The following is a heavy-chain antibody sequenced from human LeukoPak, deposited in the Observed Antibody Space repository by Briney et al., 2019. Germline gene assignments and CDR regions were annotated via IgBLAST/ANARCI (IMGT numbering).Heavy chain of an antibody. Sequence: SETLSLTCAVSGFSISNGYYWGWIRQPPGKGLEWIGSIYHSGSTYYNPSLKSRVTISVDTSKNQFSLKLSSVTAADTAVYYCGRYSSGYSYYFGYWGQGTLVTVSS. D-gene: IGHD3-22*01. CDR2: IYHSGST. J-gene: IGHJ4*02. CDR3: GRYSSGYSYYFGY. V-gene: IGHV4-38-2*01. CDR1: GFSISNGYY.